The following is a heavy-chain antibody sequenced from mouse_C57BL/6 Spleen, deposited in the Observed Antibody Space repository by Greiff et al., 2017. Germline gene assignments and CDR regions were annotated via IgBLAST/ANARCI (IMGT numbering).Heavy chain of an antibody. J-gene: IGHJ1*03. Sequence: VQLQQSGAELVRPGASVKLSCTASGFNIKDDYMHWVKQRPEQGLEWIGWIDPENGDTEYASKFQGKATITADTSSNTAYLQLSSLTSEDTAVYYCTTRDGYWYFEVWGTGTTVTVTS. D-gene: IGHD2-3*01. CDR3: TTRDGYWYFEV. CDR1: GFNIKDDY. V-gene: IGHV14-4*01. CDR2: IDPENGDT.